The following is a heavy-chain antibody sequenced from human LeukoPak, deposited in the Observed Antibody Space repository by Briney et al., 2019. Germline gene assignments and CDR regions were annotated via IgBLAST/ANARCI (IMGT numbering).Heavy chain of an antibody. CDR2: ISSSGSTI. J-gene: IGHJ4*02. D-gene: IGHD6-13*01. CDR3: ASGYSWPLGFDY. Sequence: GGSVRLSCAASGFTFSDYYMSWIRQAPGKRLEWVSYISSSGSTIYYADSAKGRFTISRDNAKNSLYLQMNSLRAEDTAVYYCASGYSWPLGFDYGGQGTLVTVSS. V-gene: IGHV3-11*04. CDR1: GFTFSDYY.